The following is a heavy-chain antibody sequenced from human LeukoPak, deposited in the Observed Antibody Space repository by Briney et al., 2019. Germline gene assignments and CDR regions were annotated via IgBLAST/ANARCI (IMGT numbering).Heavy chain of an antibody. Sequence: SETLSLTCTVSGGSISTYYWNWIRQPPGKGLEWIGYIYYSGSTNYNPSLKSRVTISVDTSKNQFSLKLSSVTAADTAVYYCARSLTGAYFAYWGQGTLVTVSS. CDR2: IYYSGST. J-gene: IGHJ4*02. CDR1: GGSISTYY. D-gene: IGHD1-20*01. V-gene: IGHV4-59*01. CDR3: ARSLTGAYFAY.